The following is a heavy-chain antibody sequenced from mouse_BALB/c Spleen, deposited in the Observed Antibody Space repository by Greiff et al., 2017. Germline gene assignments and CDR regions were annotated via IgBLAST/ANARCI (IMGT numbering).Heavy chain of an antibody. CDR2: IWGGGST. D-gene: IGHD6-1*01. CDR1: GFSLSRYS. V-gene: IGHV2-6-4*01. J-gene: IGHJ4*01. Sequence: QVQLKESGPGLVAPSQSLSITCTVSGFSLSRYSVHWVRQPPGKGLEWLGMIWGGGSTDYNSALKSRLSISKDNSKSQVFLKMNSLQTDDTARYYCAREPPLREAMDYWGQGTSVTVSS. CDR3: AREPPLREAMDY.